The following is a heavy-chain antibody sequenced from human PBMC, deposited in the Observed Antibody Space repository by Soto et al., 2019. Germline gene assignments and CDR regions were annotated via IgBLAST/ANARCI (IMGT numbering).Heavy chain of an antibody. D-gene: IGHD2-15*01. CDR2: IGSSGDSTI. J-gene: IGHJ5*02. Sequence: VGSLRLSCAASGFTFSIYSMNWVRQAPGKGLEWVSYIGSSGDSTIYYADSVRGRFTISRDNAKNALYLQMNSLRDEDSALYYCVKGEGYCSGGSCYNWFDRWGQGTLVTVSS. V-gene: IGHV3-48*02. CDR3: VKGEGYCSGGSCYNWFDR. CDR1: GFTFSIYS.